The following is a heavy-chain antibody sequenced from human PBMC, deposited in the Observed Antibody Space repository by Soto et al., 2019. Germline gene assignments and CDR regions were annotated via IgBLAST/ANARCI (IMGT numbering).Heavy chain of an antibody. CDR2: TYFRSKWYN. CDR1: GDSVGSNTAS. Sequence: SQTLSLTCAISGDSVGSNTASWNWIRQSPSRGLEWLGRTYFRSKWYNDYAVSVKSRIIINPDTSNNQFSLQLNSVTPEDTAVYFCAKGDNLGPKTGYAFDPWGQGIMVTVSS. J-gene: IGHJ5*02. V-gene: IGHV6-1*01. CDR3: AKGDNLGPKTGYAFDP. D-gene: IGHD5-12*01.